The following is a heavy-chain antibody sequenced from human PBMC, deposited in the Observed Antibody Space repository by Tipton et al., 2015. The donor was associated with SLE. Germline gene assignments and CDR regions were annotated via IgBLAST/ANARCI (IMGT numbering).Heavy chain of an antibody. CDR2: IYTSGST. CDR3: ARARCSSTSCYGPYYYYMDV. J-gene: IGHJ6*03. Sequence: LRLSCTVSGGSISSGSYYWSWIRQPAGKGLEWIGYIYTSGSTNYNPSLKSRVTISVDTSKNQFSLKLSSVTAADTAVYYCARARCSSTSCYGPYYYYMDVWGKETTVTVSS. CDR1: GGSISSGSYY. V-gene: IGHV4-61*09. D-gene: IGHD2-2*01.